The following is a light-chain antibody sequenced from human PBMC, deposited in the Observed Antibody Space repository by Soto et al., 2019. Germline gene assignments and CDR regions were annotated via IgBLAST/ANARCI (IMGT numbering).Light chain of an antibody. CDR2: GAS. J-gene: IGKJ1*01. Sequence: EIVMTQSPATLSVSPGERATLSCRASQSISSNLAWYQHKPGQAPRLLIYGASSRATGIPDRFSGSGSGTDFTLTISRLEPEDFAVYYCQQYGSSPGITFGQGTKVDI. V-gene: IGKV3-20*01. CDR1: QSISSN. CDR3: QQYGSSPGIT.